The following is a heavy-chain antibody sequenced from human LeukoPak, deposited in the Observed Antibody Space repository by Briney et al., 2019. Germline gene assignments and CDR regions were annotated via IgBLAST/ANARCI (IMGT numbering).Heavy chain of an antibody. V-gene: IGHV4-4*09. CDR1: GVSISPYY. CDR2: IHTSGSN. Sequence: SETLSLTCAVSGVSISPYYWDWIRPPPSKGLAWIGYIHTSGSNNQYPSLKSRVTISVDKSKNHFSLRLTSVTAADTAVYYCARLAAAVHLGAFDLWGQGTMVTVSS. J-gene: IGHJ3*01. CDR3: ARLAAAVHLGAFDL. D-gene: IGHD3-3*01.